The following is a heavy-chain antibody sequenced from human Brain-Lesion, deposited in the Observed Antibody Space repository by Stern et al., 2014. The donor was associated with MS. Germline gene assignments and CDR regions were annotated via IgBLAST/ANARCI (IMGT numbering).Heavy chain of an antibody. V-gene: IGHV3-30*18. CDR1: GFTFGSCA. D-gene: IGHD2/OR15-2a*01. J-gene: IGHJ5*02. Sequence: VQLVESGGGVVQPGRPLRLSCVASGFTFGSCAMHWVRQAPGKGLEGVAGVSYDGSNKYYADSVKGRFTISRDNSQNTLYMQMSSLRPEDTAVYYCAKDRQYLTYFFDHWGQGYLVTVSS. CDR2: VSYDGSNK. CDR3: AKDRQYLTYFFDH.